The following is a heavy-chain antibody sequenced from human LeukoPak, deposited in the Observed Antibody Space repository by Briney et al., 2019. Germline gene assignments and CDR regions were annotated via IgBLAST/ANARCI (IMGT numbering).Heavy chain of an antibody. Sequence: PSETLSFTCAVYGGSFSGYYWSWIRQPPGKGLEWIGEINHSGSTNYNPSLKSRVTISVDTSKNQFSLKLSSVTAADTAVYYCARGAELFGDYYYYGMDVWGQGTTVTVSS. CDR2: INHSGST. CDR1: GGSFSGYY. D-gene: IGHD3-10*01. CDR3: ARGAELFGDYYYYGMDV. V-gene: IGHV4-34*01. J-gene: IGHJ6*02.